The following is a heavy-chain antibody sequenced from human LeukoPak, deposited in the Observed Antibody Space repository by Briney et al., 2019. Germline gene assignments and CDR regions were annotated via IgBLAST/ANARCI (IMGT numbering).Heavy chain of an antibody. CDR1: GGTFSSYA. CDR2: IIPILGIA. CDR3: ARDLLTYYYGMDV. Sequence: SVKVSCKASGGTFSSYAISWVRQAPGQGLEWMGRIIPILGIANYAQRFQGRVTITADKSTSTAYMELSSLRSEDTAVYYCARDLLTYYYGMDVWGQGTTVTVSS. V-gene: IGHV1-69*04. J-gene: IGHJ6*02.